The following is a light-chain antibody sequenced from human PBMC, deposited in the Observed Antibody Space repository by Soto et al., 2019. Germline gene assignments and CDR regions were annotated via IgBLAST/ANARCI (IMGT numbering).Light chain of an antibody. J-gene: IGKJ5*01. V-gene: IGKV3-15*01. CDR3: QHFGGTTFT. Sequence: EIVMTPSPAILSVSPGDRATLSCRAGQSVSNNLAWYQQKPGQTPRLVIYGASNRATGVPARFSGSGSGTHFTLTISRLEPGDFAVYYCQHFGGTTFTFGQGTRLEIK. CDR2: GAS. CDR1: QSVSNN.